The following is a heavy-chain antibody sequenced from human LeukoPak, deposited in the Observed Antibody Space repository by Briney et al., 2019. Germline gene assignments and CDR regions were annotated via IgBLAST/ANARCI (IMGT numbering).Heavy chain of an antibody. CDR2: IYTSGST. CDR3: ARDRGISGSYIIDI. CDR1: GGSISSGSYY. Sequence: SETLSLTCTVSGGSISSGSYYWSWIRQPAGKGLEWIGRIYTSGSTNYNPSLKSRVTISVDTSKNQFSLKLSSVTAADTAVYYCARDRGISGSYIIDIWGQGTMVTVSS. V-gene: IGHV4-61*02. D-gene: IGHD1-26*01. J-gene: IGHJ3*02.